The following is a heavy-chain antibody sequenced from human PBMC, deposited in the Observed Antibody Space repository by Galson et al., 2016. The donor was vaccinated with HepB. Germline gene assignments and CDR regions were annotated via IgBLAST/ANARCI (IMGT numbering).Heavy chain of an antibody. CDR1: GFSLSTSGVA. CDR2: IYWDDAK. CDR3: AHRRLASGGPPYNWFDS. V-gene: IGHV2-5*02. D-gene: IGHD2-15*01. Sequence: PALVKPTQTLTLTCTFSGFSLSTSGVAVGWIRQPPGKALEWLTLIYWDDAKRYSPSLNNRLTITKDTSKNQVVLTMTNVDPMDTATYYCAHRRLASGGPPYNWFDSWGQGTLVTVSS. J-gene: IGHJ5*01.